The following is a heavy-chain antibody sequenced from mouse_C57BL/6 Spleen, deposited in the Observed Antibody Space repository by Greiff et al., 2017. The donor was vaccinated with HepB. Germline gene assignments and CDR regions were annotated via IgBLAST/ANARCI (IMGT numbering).Heavy chain of an antibody. CDR3: SGTTVGENYAMDY. V-gene: IGHV1-42*01. Sequence: VQLQQSGPELVKPGASVKISCKASGYSFTGYYMNWVKQSPEKSLEWIGEINPSTGGTTYNQKFKAKATLTVDKSSSTAYMQLKSLTSEDSAVYYCSGTTVGENYAMDYWGQGTSVTVSS. J-gene: IGHJ4*01. CDR1: GYSFTGYY. D-gene: IGHD1-1*01. CDR2: INPSTGGT.